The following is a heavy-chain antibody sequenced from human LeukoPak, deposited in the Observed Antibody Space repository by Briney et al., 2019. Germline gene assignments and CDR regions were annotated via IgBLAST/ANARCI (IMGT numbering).Heavy chain of an antibody. J-gene: IGHJ5*02. V-gene: IGHV1-69*05. CDR3: ARASGYSGYDWYH. CDR1: GYTFTGYY. Sequence: SVKVSCKASGYTFTGYYMHWVRQAPGQRLEWMGGIIPIFGTANYAQKFQGRVTITTDESTSTAYMELSGLRSEDTAVYYCARASGYSGYDWYHWGQGTLVTVSS. D-gene: IGHD5-12*01. CDR2: IIPIFGTA.